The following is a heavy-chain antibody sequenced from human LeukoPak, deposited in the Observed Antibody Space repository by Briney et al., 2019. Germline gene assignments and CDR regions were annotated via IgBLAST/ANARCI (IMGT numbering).Heavy chain of an antibody. J-gene: IGHJ4*02. D-gene: IGHD5-18*01. V-gene: IGHV1-2*02. CDR3: ARGEELWFDY. Sequence: ASVKVSCKASGYTFTSYYIHWVRQAPGQGLEWVGLINPDTGGAKYAQKFQSRVTMTRDTSISTAYMELSRLTSDDTAVYFCARGEELWFDYWGQGTLVTVSS. CDR2: INPDTGGA. CDR1: GYTFTSYY.